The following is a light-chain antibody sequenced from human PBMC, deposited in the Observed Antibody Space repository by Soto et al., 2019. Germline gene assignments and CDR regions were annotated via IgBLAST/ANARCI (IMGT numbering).Light chain of an antibody. CDR1: SSDVGGYNY. Sequence: QSVLTQPASVSGSPGQSITISCIGTSSDVGGYNYVSWYQQHPDKAPKLMIYEVTNRPSGVSNRFSGSKSGNTASLTISGLQAEDEADYYCSSYTSSTSYVFGTGTKVTVL. CDR2: EVT. J-gene: IGLJ1*01. CDR3: SSYTSSTSYV. V-gene: IGLV2-14*01.